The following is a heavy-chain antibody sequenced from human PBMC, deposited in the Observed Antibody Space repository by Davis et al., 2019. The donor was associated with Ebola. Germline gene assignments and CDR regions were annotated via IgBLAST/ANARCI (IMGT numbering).Heavy chain of an antibody. D-gene: IGHD3-3*01. J-gene: IGHJ5*02. Sequence: PSETLSLTCTVSGGSISSYYWSWIRQPAGKGLEWIGRIYTSGSTNYNPSLKSRVTISVDTSKNQFSLKLSSVTAADTAVYYCARALTIFGVVIAGYNWFDPWGQGTLVTVSS. CDR2: IYTSGST. V-gene: IGHV4-4*07. CDR3: ARALTIFGVVIAGYNWFDP. CDR1: GGSISSYY.